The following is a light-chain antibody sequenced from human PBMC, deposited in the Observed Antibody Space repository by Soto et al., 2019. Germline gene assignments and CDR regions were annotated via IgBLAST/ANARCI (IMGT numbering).Light chain of an antibody. J-gene: IGLJ3*02. Sequence: QSALTQPVSVSGSPGQSITISCTGTRSDVDGYNYVSWYQQHPGKAPKLMIYDVSNRPSGVSNRFSGSKSGNTASLTISGLQAEDEADYYCSSYTSSSTLVFGGGTKLTVL. CDR1: RSDVDGYNY. V-gene: IGLV2-14*01. CDR2: DVS. CDR3: SSYTSSSTLV.